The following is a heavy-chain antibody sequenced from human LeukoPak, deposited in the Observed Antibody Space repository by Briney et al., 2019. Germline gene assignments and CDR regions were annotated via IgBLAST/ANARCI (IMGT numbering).Heavy chain of an antibody. CDR2: IIPIFGTA. J-gene: IGHJ6*03. CDR1: GGTFSSYA. CDR3: ARDDPGIAAAGRETNYYYYYYMDV. V-gene: IGHV1-69*06. Sequence: ASVKVSCKASGGTFSSYAISWVRQAPGQGLEWMGGIIPIFGTANYAQKFQGRVTITADKSTSTAYMELSSLRSEDTAVYYCARDDPGIAAAGRETNYYYYYYMDVWGKGTTVTVSS. D-gene: IGHD6-13*01.